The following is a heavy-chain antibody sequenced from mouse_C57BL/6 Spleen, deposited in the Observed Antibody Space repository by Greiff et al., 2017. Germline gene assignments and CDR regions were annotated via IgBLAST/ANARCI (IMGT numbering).Heavy chain of an antibody. D-gene: IGHD3-2*02. J-gene: IGHJ4*01. CDR3: ARGGSGYCAMDY. Sequence: VKLQQPGAELVRPGSSVKLSCKASGYTFTSYWMHWVKQRPIQGLEWIGNIDPSDSETHYNQKFKDKATLTVDKSSSTAYMQLSSLTSEDSAVXYCARGGSGYCAMDYWGQGTSVTVSS. CDR2: IDPSDSET. CDR1: GYTFTSYW. V-gene: IGHV1-52*01.